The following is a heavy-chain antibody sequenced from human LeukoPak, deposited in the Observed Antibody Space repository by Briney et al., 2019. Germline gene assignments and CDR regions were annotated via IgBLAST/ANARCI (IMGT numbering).Heavy chain of an antibody. J-gene: IGHJ4*02. CDR1: GFTFSSYS. CDR2: ISSSSSYI. CDR3: ARGKTWIQLWPGDY. Sequence: PGGSLRLSCAAPGFTFSSYSMNWVRQAPGKGLEWVSSISSSSSYIYYADSVKGRFTISRDNAKNSLYLQMNSLRAEDTAVYYCARGKTWIQLWPGDYWGQGTLVTVSS. V-gene: IGHV3-21*01. D-gene: IGHD5-18*01.